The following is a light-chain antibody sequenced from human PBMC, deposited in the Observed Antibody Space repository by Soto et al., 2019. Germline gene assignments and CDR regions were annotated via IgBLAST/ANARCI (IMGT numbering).Light chain of an antibody. CDR1: QTISSW. CDR2: DAS. CDR3: QQYHTSSIT. V-gene: IGKV1-5*01. Sequence: DIQLTQSPYTLTASVGDRVTITCRASQTISSWLALYQQKPGKAPTLLIYDASTLERGVPSRFSGTGSGTEFTLSIDSLQPDDFATYYCQQYHTSSITFGQGTRLETK. J-gene: IGKJ5*01.